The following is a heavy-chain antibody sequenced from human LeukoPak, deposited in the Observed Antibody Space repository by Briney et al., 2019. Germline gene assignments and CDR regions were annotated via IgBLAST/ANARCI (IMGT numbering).Heavy chain of an antibody. CDR1: GYTFTGYY. CDR2: ISCNSGDT. V-gene: IGHV1-2*02. CDR3: ARDWVTVKTPWIDP. Sequence: ASVKVSCKAPGYTFTGYYIHWVRQAPGQGLEWMGWISCNSGDTNYAQNFQGRVSMIRDTSISTAYMELSRLRFDDTAVYYCARDWVTVKTPWIDPWGQGTLITVSS. D-gene: IGHD4-11*01. J-gene: IGHJ5*02.